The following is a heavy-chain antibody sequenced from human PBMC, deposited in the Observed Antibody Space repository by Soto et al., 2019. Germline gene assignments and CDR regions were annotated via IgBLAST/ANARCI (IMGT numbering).Heavy chain of an antibody. CDR1: GYTFTGYY. V-gene: IGHV1-2*02. CDR3: ARGNSGDDDEFDY. J-gene: IGHJ4*02. D-gene: IGHD5-12*01. CDR2: VNPNSGGT. Sequence: SVKVSCKDSGYTFTGYYIHCVRPAPGQGLEWMGWVNPNSGGTGYAQRFQGRVTMTRDTSINSVYMELSRLRSDDTATYYCARGNSGDDDEFDYWGQGTPVTVSS.